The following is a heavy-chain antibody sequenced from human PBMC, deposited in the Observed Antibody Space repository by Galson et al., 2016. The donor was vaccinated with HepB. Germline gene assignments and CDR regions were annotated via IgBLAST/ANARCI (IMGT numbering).Heavy chain of an antibody. V-gene: IGHV1-3*01. Sequence: SVKVSCKASGYTFTSYAIHWVRQAPGQRLEWMGWINVGNDNTEFSQNFQGRLTLTRDTSASTAYMELSSLRSEDTAVYYCARDLIYSYYGLDVWGQGTTVTVSS. CDR2: INVGNDNT. CDR1: GYTFTSYA. D-gene: IGHD2-8*01. J-gene: IGHJ6*02. CDR3: ARDLIYSYYGLDV.